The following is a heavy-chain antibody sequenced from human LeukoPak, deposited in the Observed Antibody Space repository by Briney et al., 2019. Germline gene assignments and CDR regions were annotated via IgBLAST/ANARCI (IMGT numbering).Heavy chain of an antibody. CDR1: GFTSSSYG. V-gene: IGHV3-30*18. CDR3: AKEIYYGSGSYPDY. J-gene: IGHJ4*02. D-gene: IGHD3-10*01. Sequence: GGSLRLSCAASGFTSSSYGMHWDRQAPGKGLEWVAVISHDGSNKYYVDSVKGRFTISRDNSKNTVYLQMNSLRPEDTAVYYCAKEIYYGSGSYPDYWGQGTLVTVSS. CDR2: ISHDGSNK.